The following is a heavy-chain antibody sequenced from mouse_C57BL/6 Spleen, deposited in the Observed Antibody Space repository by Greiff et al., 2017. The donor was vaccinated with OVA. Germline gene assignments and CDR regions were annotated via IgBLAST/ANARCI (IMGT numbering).Heavy chain of an antibody. CDR2: ISNGGGST. V-gene: IGHV5-12*01. CDR3: AVYDGYFPFAY. Sequence: EVNVVESGGGLVQPGGSLKLSCAASGFTFSDYYMYWVRQTPEKRLEWVAYISNGGGSTYYPDTVKGRFTISRDNAKNTLYLQMSRLKSEDTAMYYCAVYDGYFPFAYWGQGTLVTVSA. CDR1: GFTFSDYY. J-gene: IGHJ3*01. D-gene: IGHD2-3*01.